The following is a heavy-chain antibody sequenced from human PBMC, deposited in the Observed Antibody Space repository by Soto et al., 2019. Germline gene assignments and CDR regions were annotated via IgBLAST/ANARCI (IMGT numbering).Heavy chain of an antibody. CDR3: TTGVGETGYYYYYYMDV. D-gene: IGHD3-16*01. V-gene: IGHV3-15*01. CDR1: GFTFSNAW. J-gene: IGHJ6*03. CDR2: IKSKTDGGTT. Sequence: WGSLRLSCAASGFTFSNAWMSWVRQAPGKGLEWVGRIKSKTDGGTTDYAAPVKGRFTISRDDSKNTLYLQMNSLKTEDTAVYYCTTGVGETGYYYYYYMDVWGKGTTVTVSS.